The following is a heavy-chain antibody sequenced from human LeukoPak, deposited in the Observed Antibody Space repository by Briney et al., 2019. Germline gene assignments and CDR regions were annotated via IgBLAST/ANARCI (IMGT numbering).Heavy chain of an antibody. CDR1: RGSISGHY. CDR2: ISDDGST. V-gene: IGHV4-59*11. J-gene: IGHJ5*01. D-gene: IGHD4-11*01. Sequence: SDTLSLTCTVSRGSISGHYWSWIRQPPRLRLKWIGYISDDGSTNYNPSLKGRVTISVASSKNQFSLKVTSVPAADTAVYFCARDLSMWVGESLPPYWLDSWGQGALVTVSS. CDR3: ARDLSMWVGESLPPYWLDS.